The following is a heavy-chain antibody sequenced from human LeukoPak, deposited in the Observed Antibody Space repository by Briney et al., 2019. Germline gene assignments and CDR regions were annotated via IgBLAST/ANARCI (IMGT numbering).Heavy chain of an antibody. Sequence: SGTLSLTCGVSGGSITNTNYWTWVRPPPGKGLEWTGEVNLQGSTNYNPSLMGRVAISVDTSENHISLQLTSVTAADTAVYYCAREGGPYRPLDYSGQGTLVTVSS. CDR3: AREGGPYRPLDY. CDR2: VNLQGST. J-gene: IGHJ4*02. V-gene: IGHV4-4*02. CDR1: GGSITNTNY.